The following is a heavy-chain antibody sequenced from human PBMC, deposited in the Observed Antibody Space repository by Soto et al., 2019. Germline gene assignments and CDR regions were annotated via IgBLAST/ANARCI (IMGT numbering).Heavy chain of an antibody. Sequence: GGSLRLSCAASGFTFSDYWMNWVRQAPGKGLEWVASIKYDGAEKSYVDSVKGRFTISRDNPKNSVYLQMASLRAEDTAVYYCARDGVAPGLYFDHWGQGTPATVSS. CDR3: ARDGVAPGLYFDH. D-gene: IGHD3-10*01. V-gene: IGHV3-7*05. CDR2: IKYDGAEK. CDR1: GFTFSDYW. J-gene: IGHJ4*02.